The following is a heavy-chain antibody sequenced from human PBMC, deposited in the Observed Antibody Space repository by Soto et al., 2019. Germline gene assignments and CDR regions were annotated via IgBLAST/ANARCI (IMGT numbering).Heavy chain of an antibody. CDR3: AADFDYYGSGIP. CDR1: GFTFSSYA. Sequence: GGSLTLSSAASGFTFSSYAMSWVRQAPGKGLEWVSAISGSGGSTYYADSVKGRFTISRDNSKNTLYLQMNSLRAEDTAVYYCAADFDYYGSGIPWGQGTLVTVSS. CDR2: ISGSGGST. D-gene: IGHD3-10*01. J-gene: IGHJ5*02. V-gene: IGHV3-23*01.